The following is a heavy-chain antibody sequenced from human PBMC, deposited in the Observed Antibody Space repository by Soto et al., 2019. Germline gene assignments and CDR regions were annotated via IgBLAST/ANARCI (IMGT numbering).Heavy chain of an antibody. CDR3: ARRPTATAS. V-gene: IGHV3-23*01. J-gene: IGHJ5*02. D-gene: IGHD1-1*01. Sequence: EAQMLESGGGSVRPGGSLRLSCAASGFTFSTYAVAWVRQSPGKGLEWVSSISASGGGTWYADSVKGRFTISRDNSKNTLYLQMNSLRAEDTAVYYCARRPTATASWGQGTLVTVSS. CDR2: ISASGGGT. CDR1: GFTFSTYA.